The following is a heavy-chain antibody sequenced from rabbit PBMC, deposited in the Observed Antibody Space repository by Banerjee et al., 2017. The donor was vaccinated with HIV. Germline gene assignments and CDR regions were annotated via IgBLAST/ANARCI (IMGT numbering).Heavy chain of an antibody. J-gene: IGHJ4*01. CDR2: IYAGGSDST. D-gene: IGHD7-1*01. CDR3: ARDRDGDAGYGSLAL. CDR1: GFTISSISW. Sequence: SGFTISSISWICWVRQAPGKGLEWIACIYAGGSDSTYYASWARGRFTVSKTSSTTVTLQMTSLTAADTATYFCARDRDGDAGYGSLALWGQGTLVTVS. V-gene: IGHV1S45*01.